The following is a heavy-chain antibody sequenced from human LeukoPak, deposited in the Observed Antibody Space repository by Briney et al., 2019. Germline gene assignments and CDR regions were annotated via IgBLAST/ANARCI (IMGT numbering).Heavy chain of an antibody. Sequence: GESLKISCKGSGYRIISDWISWVRQKPGKGLEWMGIIYLGDSDTRYNPSFQGHVTISADKSISTAYLQWSSLKASDTAIYYCARPLDYAYGMDVWGQGTTVTVPS. V-gene: IGHV5-51*01. CDR1: GYRIISDW. CDR2: IYLGDSDT. J-gene: IGHJ6*02. CDR3: ARPLDYAYGMDV.